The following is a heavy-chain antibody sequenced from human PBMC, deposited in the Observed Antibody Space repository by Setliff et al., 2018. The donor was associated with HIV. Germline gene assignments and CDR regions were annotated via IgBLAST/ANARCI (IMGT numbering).Heavy chain of an antibody. Sequence: ASVKVSCKASGHTFSDYGISWMRQAPGQGFEWLGWINAYNGDTNYAPKFQGRVTMTRDKPPSTAYMELRSLRSDDTAMYYCASGYCSGGSCYSMRYYGMDVWGQGTTVTVSS. D-gene: IGHD2-15*01. V-gene: IGHV1-18*01. CDR2: INAYNGDT. J-gene: IGHJ6*02. CDR1: GHTFSDYG. CDR3: ASGYCSGGSCYSMRYYGMDV.